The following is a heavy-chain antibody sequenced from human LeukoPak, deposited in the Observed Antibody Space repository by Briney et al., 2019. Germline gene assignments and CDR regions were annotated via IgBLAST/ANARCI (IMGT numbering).Heavy chain of an antibody. J-gene: IGHJ4*01. CDR3: ARVPYSGYATPYYFDY. CDR2: IYYSGST. Sequence: SETLSLTCTLSRGSISSGGYYWSWVRQHPGTGLEWIRYIYYSGSTYYNPSLKSRVTISVDTSKNQFSLKLSSVTAADTAVYYCARVPYSGYATPYYFDYWGQGTLVTVSS. CDR1: RGSISSGGYY. V-gene: IGHV4-31*03. D-gene: IGHD5-12*01.